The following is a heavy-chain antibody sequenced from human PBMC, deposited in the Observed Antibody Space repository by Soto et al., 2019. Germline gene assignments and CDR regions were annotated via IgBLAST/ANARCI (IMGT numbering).Heavy chain of an antibody. J-gene: IGHJ2*01. CDR2: ISGSSGTT. CDR3: AKDAYGWYFDL. V-gene: IGHV3-23*01. Sequence: EVQLLESGGGLVQPGGSLRLSCAASGFTFSIYAMTWVRQAPGKGLEWVSTISGSSGTTSYADSVRDRFTISRDNSKNTLYVQMNSLRAEDTAEYYCAKDAYGWYFDLWGRGTLVTVSS. D-gene: IGHD4-17*01. CDR1: GFTFSIYA.